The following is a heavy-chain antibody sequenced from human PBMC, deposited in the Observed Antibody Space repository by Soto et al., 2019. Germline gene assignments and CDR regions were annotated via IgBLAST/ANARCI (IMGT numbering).Heavy chain of an antibody. J-gene: IGHJ4*02. CDR1: GGSISSYY. CDR3: ATISSSDYVSFDY. D-gene: IGHD6-6*01. Sequence: SETLSLTCTVSGGSISSYYWGWIRQAPGKGLECIGYIYYSGSTNCYPSLKSRVTISVDTSKNQFSLKLSSVTSADTAVYYCATISSSDYVSFDYWGQRTLVTVSS. CDR2: IYYSGST. V-gene: IGHV4-59*13.